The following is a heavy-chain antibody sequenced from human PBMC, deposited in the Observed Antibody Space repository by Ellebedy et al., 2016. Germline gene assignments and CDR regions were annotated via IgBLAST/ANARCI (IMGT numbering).Heavy chain of an antibody. CDR3: ATDQVGFGLAV. D-gene: IGHD1-26*01. V-gene: IGHV3-15*01. Sequence: GESLKISCGGSGFIFSIAWMSWVRQAPGKGLEWIGRIRSKTDGETTVYAAPVKGRFTISRDDSKDTLYLEMNSLKTEDTAVYYCATDQVGFGLAVWGQGTTVIVS. CDR2: IRSKTDGETT. CDR1: GFIFSIAW. J-gene: IGHJ6*02.